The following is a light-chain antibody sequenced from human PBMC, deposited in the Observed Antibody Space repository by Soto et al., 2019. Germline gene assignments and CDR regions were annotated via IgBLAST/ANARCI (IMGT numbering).Light chain of an antibody. CDR1: SGHSTYA. V-gene: IGLV4-69*01. CDR2: VNSDGSH. CDR3: QTWGTGFHVV. Sequence: QSVLTQSPSASASLGASVKLTCTLSSGHSTYAIAWHQQQPEKGPRYLMKVNSDGSHSKGDGILDRFSGSSSGAERSLTISSLQSEDEADYYCQTWGTGFHVVFGGGTKVTVL. J-gene: IGLJ2*01.